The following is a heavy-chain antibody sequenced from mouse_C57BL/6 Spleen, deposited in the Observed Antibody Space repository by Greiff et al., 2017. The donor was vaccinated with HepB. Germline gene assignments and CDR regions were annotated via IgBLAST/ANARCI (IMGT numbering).Heavy chain of an antibody. D-gene: IGHD1-1*01. CDR1: GYTFTNYW. V-gene: IGHV1-63*01. CDR2: IYPGGGYT. J-gene: IGHJ1*03. Sequence: QVQLQQSGAELVRPGTSVKMSCKASGYTFTNYWIGWAKQRPGHGLEWIGDIYPGGGYTNYNEKFKGKATLTADKSSSTAYMQFSSLTSEDSAIYYCATNYYGSSPHWYFDVWGTGTTVTVSS. CDR3: ATNYYGSSPHWYFDV.